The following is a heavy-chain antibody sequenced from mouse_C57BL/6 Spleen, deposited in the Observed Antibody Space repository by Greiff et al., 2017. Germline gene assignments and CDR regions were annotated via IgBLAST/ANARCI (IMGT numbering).Heavy chain of an antibody. J-gene: IGHJ4*01. CDR2: INPNNGGT. D-gene: IGHD2-12*01. CDR1: GYTFTDYN. Sequence: EVQLQQSGPELVKPGASVKMSCKASGYTFTDYNMHWVKQSHGKSLEWIGYINPNNGGTSYNQKFKGKATLTVNKSSSTAYMELRSLTSEDSAVYYCVYDSIYYYAMDYWGQGTSVTVSS. V-gene: IGHV1-22*01. CDR3: VYDSIYYYAMDY.